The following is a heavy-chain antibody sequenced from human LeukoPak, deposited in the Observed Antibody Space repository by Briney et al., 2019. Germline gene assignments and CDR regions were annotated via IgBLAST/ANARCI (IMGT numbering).Heavy chain of an antibody. CDR3: ARGANWNNLDY. CDR1: GNTFTGYY. CDR2: INPNSGGT. V-gene: IGHV1-2*02. J-gene: IGHJ4*02. D-gene: IGHD1/OR15-1a*01. Sequence: GASVKVSCKASGNTFTGYYVHWVRQAPGQGLEWMGWINPNSGGTNYAQKFQGRVTMTRDTSISTAYMELNRLRSDDTAVYYCARGANWNNLDYWGQGTLVTVSS.